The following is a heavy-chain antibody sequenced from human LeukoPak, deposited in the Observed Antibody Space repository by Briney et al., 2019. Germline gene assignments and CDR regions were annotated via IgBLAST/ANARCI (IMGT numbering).Heavy chain of an antibody. V-gene: IGHV3-23*01. CDR1: VFTPCSYA. D-gene: IGHD6-19*01. CDR2: ICGSGSSP. Sequence: GGSLRLSRAGSVFTPCSYAMSWIRQAPGKGLEWVSGICGSGSSPYYADSVKGRFTISRDNSKNTLYLQMNSLKAEDTAVYYCAKAEVQWLVLFRYFDYWGQGTLVTVSS. CDR3: AKAEVQWLVLFRYFDY. J-gene: IGHJ4*02.